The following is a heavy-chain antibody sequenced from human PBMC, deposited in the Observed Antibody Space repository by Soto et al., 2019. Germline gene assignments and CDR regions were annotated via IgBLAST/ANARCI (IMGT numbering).Heavy chain of an antibody. CDR3: ARLSATSAYGSPDSISYVSDT. J-gene: IGHJ5*01. CDR2: IFYTGGT. CDR1: RGSITKNR. D-gene: IGHD5-12*01. Sequence: SETLSLTCTVSRGSITKNRWSWIRQSPGKGLEYIGHIFYTGGTHYNPSLKSRATLSLETSKGEFSLSLTSVTAADRALYSCARLSATSAYGSPDSISYVSDTWGHGTLVTVSS. V-gene: IGHV4-59*01.